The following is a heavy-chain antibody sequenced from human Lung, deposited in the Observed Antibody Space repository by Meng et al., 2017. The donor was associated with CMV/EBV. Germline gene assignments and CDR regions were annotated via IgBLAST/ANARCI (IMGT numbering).Heavy chain of an antibody. CDR1: GFTVSSNH. V-gene: IGHV3-53*01. CDR3: GREGSGGYYLDP. D-gene: IGHD3-22*01. Sequence: SCAASGFTVSSNHMSWVRQAPGEGLEWVSVIYGGGGTYYADSAAGRFTISRDNPKNTLYLQMNSLRAEDTAVYYCGREGSGGYYLDPWGQGTLVTVSS. J-gene: IGHJ5*02. CDR2: IYGGGGT.